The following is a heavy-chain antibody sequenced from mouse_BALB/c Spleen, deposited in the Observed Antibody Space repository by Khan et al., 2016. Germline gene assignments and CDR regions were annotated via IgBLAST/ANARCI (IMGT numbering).Heavy chain of an antibody. CDR2: IRYSGST. CDR1: GYSITSDYA. J-gene: IGHJ1*01. V-gene: IGHV3-2*02. CDR3: ARFYYGSSYWYFDV. Sequence: EVQLQESGPGLVKPSQSLSLTCTVTGYSITSDYAWNWIRQFPGNKLEWMGYIRYSGSTSYNPSLKSRISITRDTSKNPFFLQLNSVTTEDTATYYCARFYYGSSYWYFDVWGAGTTVTVSS. D-gene: IGHD1-1*01.